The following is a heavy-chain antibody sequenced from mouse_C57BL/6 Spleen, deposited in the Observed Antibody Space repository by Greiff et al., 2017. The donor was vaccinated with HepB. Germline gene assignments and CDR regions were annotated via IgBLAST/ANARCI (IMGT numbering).Heavy chain of an antibody. D-gene: IGHD2-2*01. Sequence: QVQLKESGAELVKPGASVKISCKASGYAFSSYWMNWVKQRPGKGLEWIGQIYPGDGDTNYNGKFKGKATLTADKSSSTAYMQLSSLTSEDSAVYFCARGLRRPYFDYWGQGTTLTVSS. J-gene: IGHJ2*01. CDR1: GYAFSSYW. CDR2: IYPGDGDT. CDR3: ARGLRRPYFDY. V-gene: IGHV1-80*01.